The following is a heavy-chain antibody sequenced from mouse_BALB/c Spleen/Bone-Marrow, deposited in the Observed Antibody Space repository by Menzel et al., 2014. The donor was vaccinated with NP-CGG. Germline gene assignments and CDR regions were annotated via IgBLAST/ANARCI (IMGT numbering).Heavy chain of an antibody. CDR2: INPSTGYT. CDR3: ARLGDYDAFAY. J-gene: IGHJ3*01. D-gene: IGHD2-4*01. V-gene: IGHV1-7*01. CDR1: GYTFTSYW. Sequence: VQLQQSGAELAKPGASVKMSCKASGYTFTSYWMHWVKQRPGQGLEWIGYINPSTGYTAYNQKFKDKATLTADKSSSTAYMQLSSLTSEDSAVYYCARLGDYDAFAYWGQGTLVTVSA.